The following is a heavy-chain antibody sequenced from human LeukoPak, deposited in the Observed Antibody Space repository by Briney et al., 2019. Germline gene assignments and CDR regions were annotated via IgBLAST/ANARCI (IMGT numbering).Heavy chain of an antibody. J-gene: IGHJ6*03. Sequence: SETLSLTCAVYGGSFSGYYWSWIRQPPGKGLEWTGEINHSGSTNYNPSLKSRVTISVDTSKNQFSLKLSSVTAADTAVYYCARAADDYYYYYMDVWGKGTTVTVSS. CDR3: ARAADDYYYYYMDV. V-gene: IGHV4-34*01. CDR1: GGSFSGYY. CDR2: INHSGST.